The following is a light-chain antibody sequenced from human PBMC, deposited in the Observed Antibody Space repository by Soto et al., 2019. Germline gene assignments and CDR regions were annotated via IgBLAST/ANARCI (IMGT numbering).Light chain of an antibody. CDR2: GAS. V-gene: IGKV3-20*01. Sequence: VVSQSPAALSLSPGERATLSCRASQSISSYLAWYQQKPGQAPRLLIYGASNRATGIPDRFSGSGSGTDFTLTISRLEPEDFAVYYCQQYGSSGTFGQGTKVDIK. CDR3: QQYGSSGT. CDR1: QSISSY. J-gene: IGKJ1*01.